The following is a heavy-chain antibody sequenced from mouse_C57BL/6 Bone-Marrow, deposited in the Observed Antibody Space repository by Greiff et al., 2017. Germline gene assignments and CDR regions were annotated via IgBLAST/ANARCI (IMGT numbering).Heavy chain of an antibody. CDR2: INPGSGGT. CDR1: GYAFTNYL. CDR3: ARCHSIWWVAWFAY. D-gene: IGHD1-1*02. V-gene: IGHV1-54*01. Sequence: QVQLQQSGAELVRPGTSVKVSCKASGYAFTNYLIEWVKQRPGQGLEWIGVINPGSGGTHYNEKFKGKATLTADKSSSTAYVQLSSLTSEDSVVYFWARCHSIWWVAWFAYWGQGTLVTVSA. J-gene: IGHJ3*01.